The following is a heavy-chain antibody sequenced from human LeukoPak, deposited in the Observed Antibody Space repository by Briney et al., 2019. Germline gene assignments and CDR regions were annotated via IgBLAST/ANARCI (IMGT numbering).Heavy chain of an antibody. V-gene: IGHV4-61*02. CDR3: SKEHKVGPSAIPLHYYYLGV. Sequence: PSETLSLTCTVSGYSISSGYYWGWIRQPAGKGLEWIGRIYTSGSTNYNPSLKSRVTISVDTSKNQFSLKLSSVTAADTAVYYWSKEHKVGPSAIPLHYYYLGVWGKGTTVTVSS. D-gene: IGHD2-2*01. CDR1: GYSISSGYY. J-gene: IGHJ6*03. CDR2: IYTSGST.